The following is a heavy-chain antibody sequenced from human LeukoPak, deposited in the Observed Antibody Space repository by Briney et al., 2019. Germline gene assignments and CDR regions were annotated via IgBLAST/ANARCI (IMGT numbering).Heavy chain of an antibody. CDR2: ISNSGGRT. V-gene: IGHV3-23*01. CDR3: AKSYNGYESEPDY. J-gene: IGHJ4*02. D-gene: IGHD5-12*01. CDR1: GFTFSSYA. Sequence: TGGSLRLSCAASGFTFSSYAMSWVRQAPGKGLEWVSSISNSGGRTFYTDSVKGRFTISRDNSKITLYLQMNSLRAEDTAVYYCAKSYNGYESEPDYWGQGTLVTVSS.